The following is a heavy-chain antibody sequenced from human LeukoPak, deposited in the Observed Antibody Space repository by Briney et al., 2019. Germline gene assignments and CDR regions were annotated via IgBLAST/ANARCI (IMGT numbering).Heavy chain of an antibody. D-gene: IGHD1-26*01. CDR3: ARDRSSGTFDSFGI. J-gene: IGHJ3*02. CDR1: GGTFSNYA. CDR2: IIPIFGPP. Sequence: SVKVSCKASGGTFSNYAISWVRQAPGQGLEWLGGIIPIFGPPNTAQKFQGRVTITADESTITVHMELSSLTSEDTAMYYCARDRSSGTFDSFGIWGPGTMVTVSS. V-gene: IGHV1-69*13.